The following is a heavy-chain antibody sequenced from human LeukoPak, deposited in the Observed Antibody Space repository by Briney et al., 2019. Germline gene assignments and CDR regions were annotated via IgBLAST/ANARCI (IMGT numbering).Heavy chain of an antibody. CDR3: ARVPFEHQMGALDP. J-gene: IGHJ5*02. D-gene: IGHD3-16*01. Sequence: SETLSLTCAVYGGSFSGYYWSWIRQPPGKGLEWIGEINHSGSTNYNPSLKSRVTISVDTSKNQFSLKLNSVTPEDTAVYYCARVPFEHQMGALDPWGQGTLVTVSS. CDR1: GGSFSGYY. CDR2: INHSGST. V-gene: IGHV4-34*01.